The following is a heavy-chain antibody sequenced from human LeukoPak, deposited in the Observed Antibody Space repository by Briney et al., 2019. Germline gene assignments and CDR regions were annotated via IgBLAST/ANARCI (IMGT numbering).Heavy chain of an antibody. V-gene: IGHV5-51*01. J-gene: IGHJ4*02. CDR2: VYPGDSDT. Sequence: GESLKISCKASGYTFSDYWIGWVRQMPGQGLEWMGIVYPGDSDTRYSPSFQGHVTISADKSINTAYLQWSGLQASDNAIYFCARSQGLYGAADYWGQGSLV. CDR1: GYTFSDYW. D-gene: IGHD2-2*02. CDR3: ARSQGLYGAADY.